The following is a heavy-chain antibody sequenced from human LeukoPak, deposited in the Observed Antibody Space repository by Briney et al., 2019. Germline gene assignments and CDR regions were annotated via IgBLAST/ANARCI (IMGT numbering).Heavy chain of an antibody. CDR2: IIPIFGTA. CDR3: ARDEENYDFWSGYQN. V-gene: IGHV1-69*05. J-gene: IGHJ4*02. D-gene: IGHD3-3*01. CDR1: GGTFSSYA. Sequence: SVKVSCKDSGGTFSSYAISWVRQAPGQGLEWMGRIIPIFGTAYYAQKFKGRVTITTDESTSTAYMELSSLRSEDTAVYYCARDEENYDFWSGYQNWGQGTLVTVSS.